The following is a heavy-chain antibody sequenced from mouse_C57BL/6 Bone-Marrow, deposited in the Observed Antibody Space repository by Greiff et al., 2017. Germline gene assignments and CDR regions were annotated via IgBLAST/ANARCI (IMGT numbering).Heavy chain of an antibody. CDR3: TRWGAMDY. J-gene: IGHJ4*01. CDR2: IDPETGGT. Sequence: QVQLQQSGAELVRPGASVTLSCKASGYTFTDYEMHWVKQTPVHGLEWIGAIDPETGGTAYNQKFKSQAILTADKSSSTAYMELRSLTSDDSAVYYCTRWGAMDYWGQGTAVTVSS. V-gene: IGHV1-15*01. CDR1: GYTFTDYE.